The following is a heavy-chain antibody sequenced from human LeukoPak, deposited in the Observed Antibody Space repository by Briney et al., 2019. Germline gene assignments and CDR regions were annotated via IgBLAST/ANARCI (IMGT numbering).Heavy chain of an antibody. Sequence: ASVKVSCKASGYTFTGYHMHWVRQGPGQGLEWMGRINPNSGGTNYAQKFQGRVTMTRDTSISTAYMELSRLRSDDTDVYYCARSGSGWYVGTDYWGQGTLVTVSS. CDR3: ARSGSGWYVGTDY. J-gene: IGHJ4*02. V-gene: IGHV1-2*05. CDR1: GYTFTGYH. CDR2: INPNSGGT. D-gene: IGHD6-19*01.